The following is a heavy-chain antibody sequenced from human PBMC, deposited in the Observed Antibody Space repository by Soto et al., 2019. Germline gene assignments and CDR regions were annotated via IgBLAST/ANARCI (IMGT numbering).Heavy chain of an antibody. CDR3: ARGDYYDSSGPFSDAFDI. CDR1: GFTFSRYW. D-gene: IGHD3-22*01. Sequence: GGSLRLSCAASGFTFSRYWMSWVRQAPGKGLEWVANIKPDASQKWYEDSVRGRFTISRDNAKKSLYLQMNSLRAEDREVYYCARGDYYDSSGPFSDAFDIWGKGTMVTVSS. CDR2: IKPDASQK. V-gene: IGHV3-7*04. J-gene: IGHJ3*02.